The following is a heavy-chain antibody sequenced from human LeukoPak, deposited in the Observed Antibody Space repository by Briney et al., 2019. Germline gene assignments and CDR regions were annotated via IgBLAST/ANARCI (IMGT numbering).Heavy chain of an antibody. CDR2: INPNSGGT. CDR3: ARGPPTSGSSGYYLYYFDY. V-gene: IGHV1-2*02. CDR1: GYTFIDHH. J-gene: IGHJ4*02. Sequence: AASVKVSCRASGYTFIDHHILWVRQAPGQGLEWMGWINPNSGGTNYAQKFQGRVTMTRDTSISTAYMELSRLRSDDTAVYYCARGPPTSGSSGYYLYYFDYWGQGTLVTVSS. D-gene: IGHD3-22*01.